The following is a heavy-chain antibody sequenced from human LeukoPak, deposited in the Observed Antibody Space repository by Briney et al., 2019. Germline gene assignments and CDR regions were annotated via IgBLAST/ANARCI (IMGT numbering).Heavy chain of an antibody. D-gene: IGHD3-10*01. J-gene: IGHJ6*02. CDR3: ARPGSGSYLDYYYGMDV. V-gene: IGHV4-39*01. Sequence: WVRQAPGKGLEWIGSIYYSGSTYYNPSLKSRVTISVDTSKNQFSLKLSSVTAADTAVYYCARPGSGSYLDYYYGMDVWGQGTTVTVSS. CDR2: IYYSGST.